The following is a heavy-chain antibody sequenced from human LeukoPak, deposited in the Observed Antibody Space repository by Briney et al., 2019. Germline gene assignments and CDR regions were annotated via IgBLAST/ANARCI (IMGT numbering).Heavy chain of an antibody. J-gene: IGHJ4*02. CDR2: ISAYNGNT. D-gene: IGHD6-13*01. CDR1: GYTFTSYG. CDR3: ARGSGIAAAGTLLLDY. V-gene: IGHV1-18*01. Sequence: GASVKVSCKASGYTFTSYGISWVRQAPGQGPEWMGGISAYNGNTNYAQKLQGRVTMTTDTSTSTAYMELRSLRSDDTAVYYCARGSGIAAAGTLLLDYWGQGTLVTVSS.